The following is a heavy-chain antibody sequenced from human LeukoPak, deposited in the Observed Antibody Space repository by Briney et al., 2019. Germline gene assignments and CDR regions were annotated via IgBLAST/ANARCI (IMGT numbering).Heavy chain of an antibody. CDR2: ISHSGST. V-gene: IGHV4-34*01. CDR3: ARGVPDYGDYNY. J-gene: IGHJ4*02. CDR1: GGSFSGYY. Sequence: SETLSLTCAVYGGSFSGYYWSWIRQPPGKGLEWIGEISHSGSTNYNPSLKSRVTISVDTSKNQFSLKLSSVTTADTAVYYCARGVPDYGDYNYWGQGTLVTVSS. D-gene: IGHD4-17*01.